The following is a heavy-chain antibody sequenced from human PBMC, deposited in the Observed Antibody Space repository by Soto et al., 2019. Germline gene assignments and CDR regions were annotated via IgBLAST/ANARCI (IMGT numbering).Heavy chain of an antibody. Sequence: EVQLLESGGGLLQPGGSLRLSCAASGFTFSSYAMSWVRQAPGKGLEWVSAISGSGGSTYYADSVKGRFTISRDNSKNTLYLQMNSLRAEDTAVYYCAKARNYYYDSSGYEDAFDIWCQGTMVTVSS. CDR3: AKARNYYYDSSGYEDAFDI. D-gene: IGHD3-22*01. CDR2: ISGSGGST. CDR1: GFTFSSYA. J-gene: IGHJ3*02. V-gene: IGHV3-23*01.